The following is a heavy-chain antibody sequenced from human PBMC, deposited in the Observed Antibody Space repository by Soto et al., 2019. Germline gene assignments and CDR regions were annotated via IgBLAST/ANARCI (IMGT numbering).Heavy chain of an antibody. CDR3: AIRLRGYSYGYTGGMDA. V-gene: IGHV5-10-1*01. CDR1: GYSFTSYW. Sequence: GESLKISCKGSGYSFTSYWISWVRQMPGKGLEWMGRIDPSDSYTNYSPSFQGHVTISADKSISTAYLQWSSLKASDTAMYYCAIRLRGYSYGYTGGMDAWGQGTTVTVSS. CDR2: IDPSDSYT. J-gene: IGHJ6*02. D-gene: IGHD5-18*01.